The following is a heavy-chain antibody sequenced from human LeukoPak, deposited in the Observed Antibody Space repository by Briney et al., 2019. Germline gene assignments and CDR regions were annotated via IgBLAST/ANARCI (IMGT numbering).Heavy chain of an antibody. J-gene: IGHJ4*02. V-gene: IGHV3-23*01. CDR2: ISGSGGST. Sequence: PGGSLRLSCAASGFTFSSYAMHWVRQAPGKGLEWVSAISGSGGSTYYAGSVKGRFTISRDNSKNTLYLQMNSLRAEDTAVYYCAMSGYKGYYFDYWGQGTLVTVSS. CDR3: AMSGYKGYYFDY. CDR1: GFTFSSYA. D-gene: IGHD3-3*01.